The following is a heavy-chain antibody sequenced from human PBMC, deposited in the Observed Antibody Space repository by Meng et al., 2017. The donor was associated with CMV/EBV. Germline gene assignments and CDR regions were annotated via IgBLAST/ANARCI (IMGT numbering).Heavy chain of an antibody. CDR3: ARDRCNTISCYSDY. V-gene: IGHV1-18*01. CDR2: ISGDYGNT. D-gene: IGHD2/OR15-2a*01. J-gene: IGHJ4*02. Sequence: ASVKVSCKTSGYTFTSYGINWVRQAPGQGLEWMGWISGDYGNTNYAQKLQGRLTMTTDTSTSTAYMELRSLRSDDTAVYYCARDRCNTISCYSDYWGQGTLVTASS. CDR1: GYTFTSYG.